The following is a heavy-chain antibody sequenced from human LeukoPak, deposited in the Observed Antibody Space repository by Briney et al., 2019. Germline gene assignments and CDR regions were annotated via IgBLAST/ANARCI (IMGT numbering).Heavy chain of an antibody. CDR1: GYSFTTYW. CDR2: IDPSDSYT. J-gene: IGHJ4*02. D-gene: IGHD6-13*01. V-gene: IGHV5-10-1*01. Sequence: GESLKISCKGSGYSFTTYWISWVRQLPGKGLEWMGMIDPSDSYTNYSPSFQGHVTISADKSISTAYLQWSSLQASDTAMYYCARQTYSSTWFDYWGQGTPVTVSS. CDR3: ARQTYSSTWFDY.